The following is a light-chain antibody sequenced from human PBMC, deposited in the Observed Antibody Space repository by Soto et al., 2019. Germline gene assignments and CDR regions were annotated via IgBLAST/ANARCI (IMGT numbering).Light chain of an antibody. V-gene: IGLV2-23*02. J-gene: IGLJ2*01. CDR2: EVS. Sequence: QSALTQPASVSGSPGQSITIAGTGTSSDVGSYNLGSWYQQHPGKAPKLMIYEVSKRPSGVSNRFSGSKSGNTASLTISGLQAEDEADYYCCSYAGSSTYVVFGGGTKLTVL. CDR3: CSYAGSSTYVV. CDR1: SSDVGSYNL.